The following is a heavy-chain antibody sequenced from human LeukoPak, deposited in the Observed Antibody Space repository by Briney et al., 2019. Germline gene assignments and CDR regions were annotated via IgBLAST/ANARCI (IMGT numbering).Heavy chain of an antibody. Sequence: GGSLRLSCAASGFTFTSYWMHWVRQAPGKGLVWVSRINSDRSSTSYADSVKGRFTISRDNAKNTLYLQMNSLRAEDTAVYYCARAKGPVLLWFGELLGAFDIWGQGTMVTVSS. CDR3: ARAKGPVLLWFGELLGAFDI. CDR2: INSDRSST. J-gene: IGHJ3*02. D-gene: IGHD3-10*01. CDR1: GFTFTSYW. V-gene: IGHV3-74*01.